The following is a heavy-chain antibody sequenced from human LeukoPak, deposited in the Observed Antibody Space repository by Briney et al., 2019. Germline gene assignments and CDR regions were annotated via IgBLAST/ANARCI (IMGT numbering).Heavy chain of an antibody. D-gene: IGHD3-22*01. Sequence: PGGSLRLSCAASGFTFSSYGMSWVRQAPGKGLEWVSSLSSSGGSTYYADSVKGRFTISRDNSKNTLYLQMNNLRAEDTAVYYCAKHPYDSSGYYIDYWGQGTLVTVSS. CDR3: AKHPYDSSGYYIDY. J-gene: IGHJ4*02. V-gene: IGHV3-23*01. CDR2: LSSSGGST. CDR1: GFTFSSYG.